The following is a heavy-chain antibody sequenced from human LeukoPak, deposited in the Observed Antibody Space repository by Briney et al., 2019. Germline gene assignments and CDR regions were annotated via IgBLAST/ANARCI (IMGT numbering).Heavy chain of an antibody. J-gene: IGHJ4*02. CDR2: INPNSGGT. CDR3: ARDLFYIAAAGTTGY. V-gene: IGHV1-2*02. D-gene: IGHD6-13*01. CDR1: GYTFTGYY. Sequence: GASVNVSCKASGYTFTGYYMHWVRQAPGQGLEWMGWINPNSGGTNYAQKFQGRVTMTRDTSISTAYMELSRLRSDDTAVYYCARDLFYIAAAGTTGYWGQGTLVTVSS.